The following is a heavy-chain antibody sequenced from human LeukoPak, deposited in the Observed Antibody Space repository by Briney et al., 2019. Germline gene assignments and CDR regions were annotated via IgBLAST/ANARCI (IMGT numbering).Heavy chain of an antibody. CDR2: IRADRGTT. CDR1: GFNFGSYS. V-gene: IGHV3-23*01. Sequence: GGSLRLSCAATGFNFGSYSMYWVRPAPGKGLEWVSVIRADRGTTFYADSVKGRFTLSRDNAKNTVFLQMSSLRAEDTALYYCARNSASGKYPLDYWGQGTLVTASS. CDR3: ARNSASGKYPLDY. D-gene: IGHD3-10*01. J-gene: IGHJ4*02.